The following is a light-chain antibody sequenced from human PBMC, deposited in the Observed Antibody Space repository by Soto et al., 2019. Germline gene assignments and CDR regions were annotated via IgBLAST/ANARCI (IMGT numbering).Light chain of an antibody. CDR3: QQYDNLLSLT. Sequence: DIQMTQSPSSLSASVGDRVTITCQASQDISNYLNWYQQKPGKAPKLLIYDASNLETGVPSRFSGSGSGTDFTFTISSLQAEDIATDYCQQYDNLLSLTFGGGTKVEIK. V-gene: IGKV1-33*01. CDR2: DAS. CDR1: QDISNY. J-gene: IGKJ4*01.